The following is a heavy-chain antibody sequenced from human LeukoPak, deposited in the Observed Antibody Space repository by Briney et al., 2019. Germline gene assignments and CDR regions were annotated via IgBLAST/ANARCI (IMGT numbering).Heavy chain of an antibody. Sequence: ASVKVSCKASGYTLTSYYMHWVWHAPGQGLEWMGIINPSDGSTTYAQRFQGRVTLTRDTSTSTVYMELSSLRSEDTAVYYCARHQGAGEYPFDYWGQGTLVTVSS. D-gene: IGHD2/OR15-2a*01. CDR3: ARHQGAGEYPFDY. CDR1: GYTLTSYY. J-gene: IGHJ4*02. V-gene: IGHV1-46*01. CDR2: INPSDGST.